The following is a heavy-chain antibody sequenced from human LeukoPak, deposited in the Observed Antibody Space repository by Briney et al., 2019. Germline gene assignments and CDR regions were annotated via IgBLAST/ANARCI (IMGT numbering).Heavy chain of an antibody. CDR3: ARDPYTGSYENYYYYNMDV. CDR2: IRYGGSNK. J-gene: IGHJ6*03. Sequence: GGSLRLSSAASGFTFSSYGMHWVRQAPGKGLEWVAFIRYGGSNKYYADSVKGRFTISRDNSKNTLYLQMNSLRAEDTALYYCARDPYTGSYENYYYYNMDVWGKGTTVTVSS. V-gene: IGHV3-30*02. CDR1: GFTFSSYG. D-gene: IGHD1-26*01.